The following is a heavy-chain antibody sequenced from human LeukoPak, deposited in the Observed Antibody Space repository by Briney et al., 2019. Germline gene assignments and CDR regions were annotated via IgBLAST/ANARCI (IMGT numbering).Heavy chain of an antibody. D-gene: IGHD3-22*01. J-gene: IGHJ4*02. V-gene: IGHV4-59*01. CDR3: TKGYYEPLVC. CDR2: ISYDGRT. Sequence: PSETLSLTCNVSGSSISSYRWNWIRQPPGKGLEWIGYISYDGRTNYHPSLMRRLTLSVDTSKNQFSLNLNSVTAAGTARYYCTKGYYEPLVCWGQGTLVTVTS. CDR1: GSSISSYR.